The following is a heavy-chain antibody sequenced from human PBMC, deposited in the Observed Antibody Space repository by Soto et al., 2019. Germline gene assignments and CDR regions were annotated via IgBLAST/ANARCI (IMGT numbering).Heavy chain of an antibody. Sequence: VLLVQSGAEVRKPGSSVRVSCEISGDTFSSHTINWLRQAPGQGLEWMGGIIPLFGSPTYAQKFQARLTITADTSTRTAYMDLTSLTSDDTAFYFCARDITGTNHWFDSWGQGTLVTVSS. CDR2: IIPLFGSP. CDR1: GDTFSSHT. J-gene: IGHJ5*01. D-gene: IGHD1-20*01. V-gene: IGHV1-69*06. CDR3: ARDITGTNHWFDS.